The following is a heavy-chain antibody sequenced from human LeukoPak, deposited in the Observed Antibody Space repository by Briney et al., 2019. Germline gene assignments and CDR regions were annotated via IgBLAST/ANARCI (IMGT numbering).Heavy chain of an antibody. Sequence: GGSLRLSCAASGLIFSNYHFNWVRQAPGKGLEWISYISGSGSITFYSDSVKGRFTISRDNAKNSLFLQMNSLRAEDTAVYYCARLPVGHCGGGSCYDYSDHYYYMDVWGEGTTVTVSS. V-gene: IGHV3-48*03. J-gene: IGHJ6*03. CDR3: ARLPVGHCGGGSCYDYSDHYYYMDV. CDR1: GLIFSNYH. D-gene: IGHD2-15*01. CDR2: ISGSGSIT.